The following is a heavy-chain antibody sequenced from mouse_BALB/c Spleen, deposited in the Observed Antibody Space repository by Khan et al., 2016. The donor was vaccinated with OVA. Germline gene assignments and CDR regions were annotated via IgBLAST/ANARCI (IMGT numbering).Heavy chain of an antibody. CDR2: ITTYSGDT. J-gene: IGHJ4*01. V-gene: IGHV1S137*01. Sequence: QVQLKQSGPELVRPGVSVKISCKGSGYTFTDYGMHWVRQSPAKSLEWIGVITTYSGDTNYNQKFKGTATMTVDKYSSTAYMELARLTSEDSAIYYCARLTLRMDYWGQGTSVTVSS. D-gene: IGHD1-1*01. CDR3: ARLTLRMDY. CDR1: GYTFTDYG.